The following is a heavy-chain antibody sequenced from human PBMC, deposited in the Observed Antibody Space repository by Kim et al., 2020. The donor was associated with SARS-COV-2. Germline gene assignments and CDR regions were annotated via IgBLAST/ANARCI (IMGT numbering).Heavy chain of an antibody. V-gene: IGHV3-20*04. CDR3: ARGYLSGPFDW. Sequence: GGSLRLSCAASGFTFDDYGMSWVRQVPGKGLEWVSGIIRNGGSTCYGDSVKGRFTISRDNAKNSLYLQMNSLGAEDTALYYCARGYLSGPFDWWGQGTLVTVSS. CDR1: GFTFDDYG. CDR2: IIRNGGST. D-gene: IGHD6-19*01. J-gene: IGHJ4*02.